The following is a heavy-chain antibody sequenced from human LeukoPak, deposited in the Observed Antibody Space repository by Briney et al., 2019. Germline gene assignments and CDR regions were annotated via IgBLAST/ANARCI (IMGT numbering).Heavy chain of an antibody. Sequence: PGGSLRLSCAASGFTVSNDYMAWVRPAPGRGLEWVSLIYGDGTTFYTDSVKGRFTISRDNFKNTLYLQMSSLRPEDTALYYCARDRAGAQSWVALDPWGQGTLVTVSS. V-gene: IGHV3-53*05. J-gene: IGHJ5*02. CDR2: IYGDGTT. CDR3: ARDRAGAQSWVALDP. D-gene: IGHD3-10*01. CDR1: GFTVSNDY.